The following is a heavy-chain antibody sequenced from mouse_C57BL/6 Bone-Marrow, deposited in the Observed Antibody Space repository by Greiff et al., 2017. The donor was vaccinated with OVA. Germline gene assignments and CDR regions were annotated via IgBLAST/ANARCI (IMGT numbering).Heavy chain of an antibody. CDR1: GYTFTSYW. J-gene: IGHJ1*03. Sequence: QVQLKESGAELVMPGASVKLSCKASGYTFTSYWMHWVKQRPGQGLEWIGEIDPSDSYTNYNQKFKGKSTLTVDKSSSTAYMQLSSLTSEDSAVYYCAREGAYYGNYGWYFDVWGTGTTVTVSS. V-gene: IGHV1-69*01. CDR3: AREGAYYGNYGWYFDV. CDR2: IDPSDSYT. D-gene: IGHD2-10*01.